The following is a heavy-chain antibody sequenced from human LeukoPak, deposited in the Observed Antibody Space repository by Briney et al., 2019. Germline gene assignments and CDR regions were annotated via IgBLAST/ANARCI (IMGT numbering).Heavy chain of an antibody. CDR2: ISYDGSNK. V-gene: IGHV3-30*18. D-gene: IGHD3-22*01. CDR1: GSTFSDYG. Sequence: GGSLRLSCAASGSTFSDYGMHWVRQAPGKGLEWVAVISYDGSNKHYVDSVKGRFTVSRDNSQKTLYLQMNGLRAEDTAVYYCAKDTHYYASSGCYVFDYWGQGTLVTVSS. CDR3: AKDTHYYASSGCYVFDY. J-gene: IGHJ4*02.